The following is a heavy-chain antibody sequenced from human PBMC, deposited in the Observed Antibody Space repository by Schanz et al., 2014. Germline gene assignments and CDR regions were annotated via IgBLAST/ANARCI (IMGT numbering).Heavy chain of an antibody. Sequence: EVQLVESGGGLVQPGGSLRLSCAVSGFIVRSNYMTWVRQAPGKGLEWVSFVHPGGSTYYPDSVKGRFTISRDSSKNTLYLQMNTLRAEDTAVYYCARGGFGEVSYFDYWGQGTLVTVSS. V-gene: IGHV3-66*01. J-gene: IGHJ4*02. D-gene: IGHD3-10*01. CDR3: ARGGFGEVSYFDY. CDR2: VHPGGST. CDR1: GFIVRSNY.